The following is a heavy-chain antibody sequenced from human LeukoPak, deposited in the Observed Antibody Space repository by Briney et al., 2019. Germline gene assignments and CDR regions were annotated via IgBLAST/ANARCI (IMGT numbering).Heavy chain of an antibody. CDR3: AKERDTAMVTIGY. D-gene: IGHD5-18*01. V-gene: IGHV3-30*02. Sequence: GGSLRLSCAASGFTFSSYGMHWVRQAPGKGLEWVAFIRYDGSNKYYADSVMGRFTISRDNSKNTLYLQMNSLRAEDTAVYYCAKERDTAMVTIGYWGQGTLVTVSS. CDR2: IRYDGSNK. J-gene: IGHJ4*02. CDR1: GFTFSSYG.